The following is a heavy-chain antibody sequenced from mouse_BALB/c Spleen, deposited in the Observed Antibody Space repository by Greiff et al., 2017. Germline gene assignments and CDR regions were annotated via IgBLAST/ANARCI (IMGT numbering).Heavy chain of an antibody. D-gene: IGHD1-1*01. CDR2: IWAGGST. Sequence: VMLVESGPGLVAPSQSLSITCTVSGFSLTSYGVHWVRQPPGKGLEWLGVIWAGGSTNYNSALMSRLSISKDNSKSQVFLKMNSLQTDDTAMYYCARDYGSSSLYAMDYWGQGTSVTVSS. V-gene: IGHV2-9*02. J-gene: IGHJ4*01. CDR3: ARDYGSSSLYAMDY. CDR1: GFSLTSYG.